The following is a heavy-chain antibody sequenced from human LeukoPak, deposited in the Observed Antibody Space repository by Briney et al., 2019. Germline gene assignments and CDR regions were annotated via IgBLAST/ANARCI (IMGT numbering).Heavy chain of an antibody. V-gene: IGHV3-23*01. Sequence: PGGSLRLSCAASGSTFNTYTMSWVRQAPGKGLEWVSAISGSGGSTYYADSVKGRFTISRDNSKNTLYLQMNSLRAEDTAVYYCARARRYCSGGSCYSNYYGMDVWGQGTTVTVSS. CDR2: ISGSGGST. CDR1: GSTFNTYT. CDR3: ARARRYCSGGSCYSNYYGMDV. D-gene: IGHD2-15*01. J-gene: IGHJ6*02.